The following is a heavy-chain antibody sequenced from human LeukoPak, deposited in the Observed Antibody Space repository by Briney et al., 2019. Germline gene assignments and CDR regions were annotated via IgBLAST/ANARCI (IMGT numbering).Heavy chain of an antibody. J-gene: IGHJ6*04. Sequence: KSGGSLRLSCAASGFTFSSYSMNWVRQAPGKGLEWVSSISSSGSYIYYADSVKGRFTISRDNAKNSLYLQMNSLRAEDTAVYYCARAPAGYCSSTSCRTDYYYGMDVWGKGTTVIVSS. CDR3: ARAPAGYCSSTSCRTDYYYGMDV. D-gene: IGHD2-2*01. CDR1: GFTFSSYS. V-gene: IGHV3-21*01. CDR2: ISSSGSYI.